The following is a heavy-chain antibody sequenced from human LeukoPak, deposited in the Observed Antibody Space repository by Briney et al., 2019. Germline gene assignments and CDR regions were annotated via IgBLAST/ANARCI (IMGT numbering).Heavy chain of an antibody. CDR3: ARGGYYYDSSGYYYDYFDY. CDR2: IWYDGSNK. D-gene: IGHD3-22*01. Sequence: GGSLRLSCAASGFTFSSYAMSWVRQAPGEGLEWVAVIWYDGSNKYYADSVKGRFTISRDNSKNTLYLQMNSLRAEDTAAYYCARGGYYYDSSGYYYDYFDYWGQGTLVTVSS. CDR1: GFTFSSYA. V-gene: IGHV3-33*08. J-gene: IGHJ4*02.